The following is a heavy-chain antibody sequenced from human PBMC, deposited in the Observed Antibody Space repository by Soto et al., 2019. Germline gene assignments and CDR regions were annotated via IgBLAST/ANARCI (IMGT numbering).Heavy chain of an antibody. CDR2: ISGSGGST. D-gene: IGHD2-2*01. J-gene: IGHJ5*02. V-gene: IGHV3-23*01. Sequence: PGGSLRLSCAASGFTFSSYAMSWVRQAPGKGLEWVSAISGSGGSTYYADSVKGRFTISRDNSKNTLYLQMNSLRAEDTAVYYCAKTFFGNIVVVPAAPGGWFDPWGQGTLVTVSS. CDR3: AKTFFGNIVVVPAAPGGWFDP. CDR1: GFTFSSYA.